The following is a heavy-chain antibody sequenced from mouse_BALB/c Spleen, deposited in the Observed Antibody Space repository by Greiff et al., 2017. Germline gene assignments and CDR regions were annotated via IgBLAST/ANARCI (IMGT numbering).Heavy chain of an antibody. CDR2: IWSGGST. CDR1: GFSLTSYG. V-gene: IGHV2-2*02. Sequence: QLQLKESGPGLVQPSQSLSITCTVSGFSLTSYGVHWVRQSPGKGLEWLGVIWSGGSTDYNAAFISRLSISKDNSKSQVFFKMNSLQANDTAIYYCARDDYDAMDYWGQGTSVTVSS. CDR3: ARDDYDAMDY. J-gene: IGHJ4*01.